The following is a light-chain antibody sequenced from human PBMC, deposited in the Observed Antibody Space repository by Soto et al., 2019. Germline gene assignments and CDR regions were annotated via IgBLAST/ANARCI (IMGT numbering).Light chain of an antibody. V-gene: IGLV1-44*01. CDR2: SND. CDR3: AAWDDSMNGYV. CDR1: SSNIGTNA. Sequence: QSVLTQPPSASGTPGQRVTFSCSGSSSNIGTNAVSWYQQLPGAAPKLLIKSNDQRPSGVPDRFSGSKFGASASLAIRGLQSEDEADYYCAAWDDSMNGYVFGTGTKVTVL. J-gene: IGLJ1*01.